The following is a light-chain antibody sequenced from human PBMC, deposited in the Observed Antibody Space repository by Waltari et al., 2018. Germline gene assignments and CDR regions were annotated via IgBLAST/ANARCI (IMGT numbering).Light chain of an antibody. CDR3: QQYDVSPLT. Sequence: EIVLPQSPATRPLSPGERATLPGRASQTVRTTYLAWYQQKPGQAPTLPIYGASSRATGIPDRFSGSGSGTDFSLTISSLEPEDFAVYYCQQYDVSPLTFGGGTKVEIK. J-gene: IGKJ4*01. CDR2: GAS. CDR1: QTVRTTY. V-gene: IGKV3-20*01.